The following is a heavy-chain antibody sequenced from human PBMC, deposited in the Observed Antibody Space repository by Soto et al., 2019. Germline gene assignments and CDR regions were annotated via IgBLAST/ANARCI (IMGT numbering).Heavy chain of an antibody. V-gene: IGHV1-46*01. CDR1: GGTFGSNA. D-gene: IGHD3-10*02. CDR2: INPSGGST. Sequence: ASVKVSCKASGGTFGSNAISWVRQAPGQGLEWMGIINPSGGSTSYAQKFQGRVTMTRDTSTSTVYMELSSLRSEDTAVYYCARSADYYDRGAFDIWGQGTMVTVSS. CDR3: ARSADYYDRGAFDI. J-gene: IGHJ3*02.